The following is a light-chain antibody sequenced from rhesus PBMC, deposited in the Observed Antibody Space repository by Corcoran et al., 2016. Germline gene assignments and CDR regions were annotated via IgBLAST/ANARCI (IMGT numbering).Light chain of an antibody. CDR1: QGISSY. CDR3: LQHNSYPFT. J-gene: IGKJ3*01. CDR2: AAS. V-gene: IGKV1-28*03. Sequence: DIQMTQSPSSLSASVGDTVTITCRASQGISSYLNWFQQKPGKAPKLLIYAASSLESGVPSRFSGCGSGTDFTLPISSLRAEDFAVYYCLQHNSYPFTFGPGTKLDIK.